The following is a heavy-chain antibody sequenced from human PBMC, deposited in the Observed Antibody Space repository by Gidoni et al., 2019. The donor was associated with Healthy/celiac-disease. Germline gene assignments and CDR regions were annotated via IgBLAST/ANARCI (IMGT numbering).Heavy chain of an antibody. V-gene: IGHV3-23*01. J-gene: IGHJ4*02. CDR1: GFTFSSYA. D-gene: IGHD3-22*01. Sequence: EVQLLESGGGLVQPGGSLRLSCAASGFTFSSYAMSWVRQAPGKGLAWVSAISGSGGSTYYADSVKVRFTISRDNSKNTLYLQMNSLRAEDTAVYYCAKDIASSGYYYVEDYWGQGTLVTVSS. CDR2: ISGSGGST. CDR3: AKDIASSGYYYVEDY.